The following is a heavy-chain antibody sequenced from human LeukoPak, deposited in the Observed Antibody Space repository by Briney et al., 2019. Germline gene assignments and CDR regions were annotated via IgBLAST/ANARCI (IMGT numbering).Heavy chain of an antibody. V-gene: IGHV1-2*02. CDR1: GYTFTGYY. Sequence: ASAKVSCKASGYTFTGYYMHWVRQAPGQGLEWMGWINPNSGGTNYARKFQGRVTMTRDTSISTAYMELSRLRSDDTAVYYCARVARRLLTSGSYSYWGQGTLVTVSS. D-gene: IGHD1-26*01. J-gene: IGHJ4*02. CDR2: INPNSGGT. CDR3: ARVARRLLTSGSYSY.